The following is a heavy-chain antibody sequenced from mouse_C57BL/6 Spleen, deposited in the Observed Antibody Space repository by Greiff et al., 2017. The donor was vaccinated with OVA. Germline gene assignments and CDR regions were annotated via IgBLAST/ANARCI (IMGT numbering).Heavy chain of an antibody. CDR2: IAPSDSYT. D-gene: IGHD2-4*01. V-gene: IGHV1-69*01. Sequence: QVQLQQPGAELVMPGASVKLSCKASGYTFTSYWMHWVKQRPGQGLEWIGEIAPSDSYTNYNQKFKGKSTLTVDKSSSHAYMQLSSLTSEDSAVYYCARSGVYDFDPFAYWGQGTLVTVAA. J-gene: IGHJ3*01. CDR1: GYTFTSYW. CDR3: ARSGVYDFDPFAY.